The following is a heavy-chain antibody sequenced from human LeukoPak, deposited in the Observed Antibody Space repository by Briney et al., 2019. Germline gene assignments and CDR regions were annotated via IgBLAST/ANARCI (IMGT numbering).Heavy chain of an antibody. D-gene: IGHD2-2*01. J-gene: IGHJ6*03. CDR3: ARYCSSTSCYGSANYYMDV. Sequence: PSETLSLTCTVSGGSISSYYWSWIRQPAGKGLEWMGRIYTSGSTNYNPSLKSRVTMSVDTSKNQFSLKLSSVTAADTAVYYCARYCSSTSCYGSANYYMDVWGKGTTVTVSS. CDR2: IYTSGST. CDR1: GGSISSYY. V-gene: IGHV4-4*07.